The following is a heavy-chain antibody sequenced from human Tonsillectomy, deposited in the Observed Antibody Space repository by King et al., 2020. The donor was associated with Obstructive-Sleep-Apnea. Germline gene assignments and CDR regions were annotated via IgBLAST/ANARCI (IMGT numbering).Heavy chain of an antibody. J-gene: IGHJ4*02. Sequence: DVQLVESGGGLVKPGGSLRLSCAASGFTFSSYSMNWVRQAPGKGLEWVSSISSSSSYIYYADSVKGRFTISRDNAKNSLYLQMNSLRAEDTAVYYCARDLAYYDILPGYYSPNYFDYWGQGTLVTVSS. CDR2: ISSSSSYI. D-gene: IGHD3-9*01. CDR3: ARDLAYYDILPGYYSPNYFDY. V-gene: IGHV3-21*01. CDR1: GFTFSSYS.